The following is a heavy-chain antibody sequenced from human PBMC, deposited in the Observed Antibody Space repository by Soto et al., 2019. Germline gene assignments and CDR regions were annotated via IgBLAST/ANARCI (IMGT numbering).Heavy chain of an antibody. Sequence: SETLSLTCTVSGGSIINHSWSWFRQPPGKGLEWIGYVYHSGNTNYNPSLESRVTISVDTSKNQFSLKLRSVTAADTAVYYCVRDNDSSSYYDPWGQGTLVTVSS. D-gene: IGHD3-22*01. J-gene: IGHJ5*02. CDR1: GGSIINHS. CDR3: VRDNDSSSYYDP. V-gene: IGHV4-59*11. CDR2: VYHSGNT.